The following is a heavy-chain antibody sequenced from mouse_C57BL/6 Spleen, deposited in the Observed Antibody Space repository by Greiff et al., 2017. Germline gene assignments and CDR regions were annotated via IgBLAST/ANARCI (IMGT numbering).Heavy chain of an antibody. V-gene: IGHV1-9*01. J-gene: IGHJ2*01. CDR3: ALANWDEGY. CDR1: GYTFTGYW. D-gene: IGHD4-1*01. Sequence: VKLMESGAELMKPGASVKLSCKATGYTFTGYWIEWVKQRPGHGLEWIGEILPGSSSTNYNEKFKGKATFTADTSSNTAYMQLSSLTTEDSAIYYCALANWDEGYWGQGTTLTVSS. CDR2: ILPGSSST.